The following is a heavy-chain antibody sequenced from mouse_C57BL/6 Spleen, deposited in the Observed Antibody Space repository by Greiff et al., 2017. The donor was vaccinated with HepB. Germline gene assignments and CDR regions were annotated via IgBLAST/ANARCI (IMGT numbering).Heavy chain of an antibody. D-gene: IGHD1-1*01. J-gene: IGHJ1*03. V-gene: IGHV14-4*01. Sequence: EVQLQQSGAELVRPGASVKLSCTASGFNIKDNYMHWVKQRPEQGLEWIGWIDPENGDTEYASKFQGKATITADTSSNTAYLQLSSLTSEDTAVYYCPPPYYYGSSPLGYFDVWGTGTTVTVSS. CDR2: IDPENGDT. CDR3: PPPYYYGSSPLGYFDV. CDR1: GFNIKDNY.